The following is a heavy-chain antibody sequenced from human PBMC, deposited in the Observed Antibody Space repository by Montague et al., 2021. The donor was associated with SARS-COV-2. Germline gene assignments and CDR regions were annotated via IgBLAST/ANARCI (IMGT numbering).Heavy chain of an antibody. V-gene: IGHV3-48*03. D-gene: IGHD3-3*02. CDR3: ATDFFAFRRSEGRDY. J-gene: IGHJ4*02. CDR2: ISGDGRTN. Sequence: SLRLSCAASDITVSKYSMNWVRQAPGKGLEWISYISGDGRTNYYADSVXGLFTISRDNAVRSLYVEMTSLRAEDTATYYCATDFFAFRRSEGRDYWGQGTLVTVSS. CDR1: DITVSKYS.